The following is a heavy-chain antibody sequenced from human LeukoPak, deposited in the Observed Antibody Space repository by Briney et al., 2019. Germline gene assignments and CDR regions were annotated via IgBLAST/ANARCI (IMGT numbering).Heavy chain of an antibody. CDR2: IIPIFGTA. V-gene: IGHV1-69*01. J-gene: IGHJ4*02. CDR1: GGTFSSYA. D-gene: IGHD3-3*01. CDR3: ARGNDFWSGFDY. Sequence: GSSVKVSCKASGGTFSSYAISWVRQAPGQGLEWMGGIIPIFGTANYAQKFQGRVTITADESTSTAYIELSSLRSEDTAVYYCARGNDFWSGFDYWGQGTLVTVSS.